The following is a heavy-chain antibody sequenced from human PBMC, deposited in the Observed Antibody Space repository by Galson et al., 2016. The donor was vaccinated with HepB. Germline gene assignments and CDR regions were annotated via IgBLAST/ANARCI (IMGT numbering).Heavy chain of an antibody. J-gene: IGHJ1*01. Sequence: SETLSLTCAVYGGSFSVHYCSWIRHPPGKGRGWIGHIEHSGTTYYNPSLQSRVTLSVDTSKNHFSLNLTSLPAADTAVDYCASPSGYYYLSSVRGHFQHWGQGTLVTVSS. V-gene: IGHV4-34*01. D-gene: IGHD3-22*01. CDR2: IEHSGTT. CDR3: ASPSGYYYLSSVRGHFQH. CDR1: GGSFSVHY.